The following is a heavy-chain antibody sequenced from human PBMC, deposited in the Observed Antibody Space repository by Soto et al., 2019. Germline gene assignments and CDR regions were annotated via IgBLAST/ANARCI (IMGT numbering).Heavy chain of an antibody. V-gene: IGHV4-30-4*01. D-gene: IGHD3-3*01. CDR2: IYYSGST. J-gene: IGHJ6*02. CDR1: GGSISSGDYY. Sequence: PSETLCLTCTVSGGSISSGDYYWSWIRQPPGKGLEWIGYIYYSGSTYYNPSLKSRVTISVDTSKNQFSLKLSSVTAADTAVYYCARVSSDFWSGYLHYYYYGMDVWGQGTTVTVSS. CDR3: ARVSSDFWSGYLHYYYYGMDV.